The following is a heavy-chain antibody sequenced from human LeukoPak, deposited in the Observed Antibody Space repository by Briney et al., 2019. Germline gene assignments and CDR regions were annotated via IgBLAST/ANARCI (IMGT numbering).Heavy chain of an antibody. CDR3: AAPQRDGYNSRQFDY. Sequence: PGGSLRLSCAGSGFTFSSNPLSWVRQAPGKGLEWVSAINPSGGNTYYADSVRGRFTISRDNSKNTLYLQMNTLRAEDTAVYYCAAPQRDGYNSRQFDYWGRGTLVTVSS. CDR1: GFTFSSNP. J-gene: IGHJ4*02. D-gene: IGHD5-24*01. V-gene: IGHV3-23*01. CDR2: INPSGGNT.